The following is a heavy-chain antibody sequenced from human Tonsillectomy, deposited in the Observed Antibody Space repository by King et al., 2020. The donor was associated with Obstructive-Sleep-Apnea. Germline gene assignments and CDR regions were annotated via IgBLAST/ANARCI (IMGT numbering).Heavy chain of an antibody. CDR3: ARDQDGSGSYYIGAGY. J-gene: IGHJ4*02. CDR1: GFTFSSYA. D-gene: IGHD3-10*01. Sequence: VQLVESGGGVVQPGRSLRLSCAASGFTFSSYAMHWVRQAPGKGLQWVAVISYEGSNKYYVDSMKGRFTISRDNSKNTLYLQMNSLRAEDTAVYYCARDQDGSGSYYIGAGYWGQGTLVTVSS. CDR2: ISYEGSNK. V-gene: IGHV3-30*04.